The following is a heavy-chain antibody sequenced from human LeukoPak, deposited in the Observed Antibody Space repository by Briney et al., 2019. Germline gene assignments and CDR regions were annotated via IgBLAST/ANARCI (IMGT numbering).Heavy chain of an antibody. V-gene: IGHV3-23*01. CDR3: AKVKGESNYIYYYMDV. D-gene: IGHD4-11*01. CDR1: GFTFSNYA. J-gene: IGHJ6*03. CDR2: ITGSGGST. Sequence: GGSLRLSCAASGFTFSNYAMSWVRQAPGKGLEWISAITGSGGSTNYADSVKDRFTISRDNSKNTLFLQMNSLRAEVTAVYCCAKVKGESNYIYYYMDVWGKGTTVTVSS.